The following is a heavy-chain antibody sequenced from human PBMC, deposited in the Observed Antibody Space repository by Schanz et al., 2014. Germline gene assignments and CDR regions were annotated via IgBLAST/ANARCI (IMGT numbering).Heavy chain of an antibody. V-gene: IGHV1-46*01. D-gene: IGHD2-2*02. J-gene: IGHJ6*03. CDR3: AGTYCSSTSCYTGYYYMDV. CDR2: VNPSVRGT. CDR1: GYTLSAYS. Sequence: QVQLVQSGTQVKKPGASVKVSCKASGYTLSAYSLHWVRQAPGQGLEWMGIVNPSVRGTHFAREFQGRVTVTSDTSTSTVYMELSSLTSEDTAVYYCAGTYCSSTSCYTGYYYMDVWGKGTTVTVSS.